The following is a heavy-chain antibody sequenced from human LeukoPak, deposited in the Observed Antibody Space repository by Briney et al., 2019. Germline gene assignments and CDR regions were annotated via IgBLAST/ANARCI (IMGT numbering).Heavy chain of an antibody. V-gene: IGHV4-4*09. CDR1: GGSISAYY. CDR2: IYSGST. J-gene: IGHJ4*02. Sequence: PSETLSLTCTVSGGSISAYYWNWIRQSPGKGLEWIGYIYSGSTTYSPSPKSRVTISVDTSKNQFSLKLSSVTAADTAVYYCARRLRTFFDYWGQGTLVTVSS. CDR3: ARRLRTFFDY.